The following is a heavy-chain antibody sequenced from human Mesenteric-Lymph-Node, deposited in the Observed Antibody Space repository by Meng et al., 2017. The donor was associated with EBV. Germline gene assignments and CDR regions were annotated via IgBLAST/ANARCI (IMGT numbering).Heavy chain of an antibody. D-gene: IGHD3-22*01. J-gene: IGHJ4*02. CDR2: ISAYNSNT. V-gene: IGHV1-18*01. Sequence: QVQLVQSGGEMKEPGASVKVSCKASGYTFTNFGITWVRQAPGQGLEWLGWISAYNSNTDYAQSLQGRVIMTKDTSTSTAYMDLRSLRPDDTAVYYCARISDYDSSGLDYWGQGTLVTVSS. CDR3: ARISDYDSSGLDY. CDR1: GYTFTNFG.